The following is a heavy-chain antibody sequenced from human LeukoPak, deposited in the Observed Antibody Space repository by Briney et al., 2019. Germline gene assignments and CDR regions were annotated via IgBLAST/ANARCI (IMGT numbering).Heavy chain of an antibody. V-gene: IGHV3-23*01. J-gene: IGHJ4*02. D-gene: IGHD3-22*01. Sequence: PGGSLRLSCAASGFTFSSYAMSWVRQAPGKGLEWVSAISGSGGSTYYADSVKGRFTISRDNSKNTLYLQMNSLRAEDTAVYYCAKDHYYDSSGYPNHYRGQGTLVTVSS. CDR3: AKDHYYDSSGYPNHY. CDR2: ISGSGGST. CDR1: GFTFSSYA.